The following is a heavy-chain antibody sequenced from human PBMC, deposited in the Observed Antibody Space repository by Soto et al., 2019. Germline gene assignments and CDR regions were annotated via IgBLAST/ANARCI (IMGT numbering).Heavy chain of an antibody. J-gene: IGHJ5*02. V-gene: IGHV4-59*05. CDR1: GGSMSSYY. CDR3: ARQYDILTGNNWFDP. CDR2: IYYSEST. D-gene: IGHD3-9*01. Sequence: PSETLSLTCTASGGSMSSYYWNWIRQPPGKGLEWIGSIYYSESTYYNPSLKSRVTISVDTSKNQFSLKLSSVTAADTAVYYCARQYDILTGNNWFDPWGQGTLVTVSS.